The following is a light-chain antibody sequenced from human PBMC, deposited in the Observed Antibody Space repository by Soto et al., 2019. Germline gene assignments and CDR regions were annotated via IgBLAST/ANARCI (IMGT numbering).Light chain of an antibody. CDR3: QQYNSYHT. CDR1: QSISSW. J-gene: IGKJ2*01. Sequence: DIQMTQSPSTPSASVGDRVTITCRASQSISSWLAWYQQKPGKAPKLLIYDASSLESGVPSRFSGSGSGTEFTLTISSLQPDDFATYYCQQYNSYHTFGQGTKLEIK. V-gene: IGKV1-5*01. CDR2: DAS.